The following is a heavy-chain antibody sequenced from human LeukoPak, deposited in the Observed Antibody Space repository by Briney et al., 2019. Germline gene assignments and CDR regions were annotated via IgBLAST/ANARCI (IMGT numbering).Heavy chain of an antibody. J-gene: IGHJ3*02. Sequence: ASVKVSCKASGYTFTSYGISWVRQAPGQGLEWMGWISAYNGNTNYAQKLQGRVTMTTGTSTSTAYMELRSLRSDDTAVYYCASPAVYCSSTSCYAHAFDIWGQGTMVTVSS. CDR2: ISAYNGNT. D-gene: IGHD2-2*01. CDR1: GYTFTSYG. CDR3: ASPAVYCSSTSCYAHAFDI. V-gene: IGHV1-18*01.